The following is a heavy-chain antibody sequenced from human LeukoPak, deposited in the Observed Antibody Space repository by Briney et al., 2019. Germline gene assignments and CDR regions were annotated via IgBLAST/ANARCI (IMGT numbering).Heavy chain of an antibody. V-gene: IGHV4-39*07. Sequence: SETLSLTCTVSGGSISSSSYYWGWIRQPPGKGLEWIGSIYYSGSTYYNPSLKSRVTISVDTSKNQFSLKLSSVTAADTAVYCCARVSATGPFDPWGQGTLVTVPS. CDR2: IYYSGST. CDR1: GGSISSSSYY. J-gene: IGHJ5*02. D-gene: IGHD5-12*01. CDR3: ARVSATGPFDP.